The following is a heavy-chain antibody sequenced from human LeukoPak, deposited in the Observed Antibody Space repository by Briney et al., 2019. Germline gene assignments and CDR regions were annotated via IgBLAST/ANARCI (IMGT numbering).Heavy chain of an antibody. CDR3: ARQPNIVVVDNWFDP. Sequence: SDTLSLTCTVSGGSITSSGFYWGWIRQPPGKGLEWIGNIYYGGSAYYNPSLKSRVTISVDTSKNQFSLKLSSVTAADTAVYYCARQPNIVVVDNWFDPWGQGTLVTVSS. V-gene: IGHV4-39*07. CDR1: GGSITSSGFY. D-gene: IGHD2-15*01. CDR2: IYYGGSA. J-gene: IGHJ5*02.